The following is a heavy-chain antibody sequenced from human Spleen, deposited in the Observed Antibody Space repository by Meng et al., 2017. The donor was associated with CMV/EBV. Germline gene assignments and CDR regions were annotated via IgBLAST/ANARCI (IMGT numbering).Heavy chain of an antibody. CDR1: GFTFSSYW. Sequence: SCVASGFTFSSYWMSWVRQAPGRGLEWVANINVYGSEKYYMDSVKGRFTISRDNAKNSLYLQMNSLRAEDTAVYYCVTDQDRLGGIWGQGTMVTVSS. CDR3: VTDQDRLGGI. CDR2: INVYGSEK. V-gene: IGHV3-7*01. J-gene: IGHJ3*02. D-gene: IGHD3-16*01.